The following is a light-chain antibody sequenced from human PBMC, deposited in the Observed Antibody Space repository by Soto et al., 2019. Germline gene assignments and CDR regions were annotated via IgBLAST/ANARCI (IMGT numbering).Light chain of an antibody. CDR3: QQYNSYPLT. V-gene: IGKV1-5*03. CDR2: KAS. CDR1: QSISSR. Sequence: DIQMTQSPSTLSASVGDRVTITCRASQSISSRLAWYQQKPGKDPKLLIYKASSLESGVPLRFSGSGSGTEFALTISSLQPDDFATYYCQQYNSYPLTFGGGTKVEIK. J-gene: IGKJ4*01.